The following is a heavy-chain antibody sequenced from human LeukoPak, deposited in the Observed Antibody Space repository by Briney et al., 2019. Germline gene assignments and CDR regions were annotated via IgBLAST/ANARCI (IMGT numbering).Heavy chain of an antibody. D-gene: IGHD3-9*01. J-gene: IGHJ4*02. CDR3: ARALTGYYYLDY. V-gene: IGHV4-61*01. Sequence: SETLSLTCTVSGGSVSSGFYYWSWIRQPPGKGLERIGYIYYSGSTNYNPSLKSRVTISVDTSKNQFSLKLNSVTAADTAVYYCARALTGYYYLDYWGQGTLVTVSS. CDR1: GGSVSSGFYY. CDR2: IYYSGST.